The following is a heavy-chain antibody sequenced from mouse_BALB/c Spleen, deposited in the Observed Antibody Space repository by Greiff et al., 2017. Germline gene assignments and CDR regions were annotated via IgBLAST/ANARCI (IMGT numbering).Heavy chain of an antibody. J-gene: IGHJ4*01. CDR3: ARRAGAMDY. V-gene: IGHV5-12-1*01. CDR2: ISSGGGST. Sequence: VESGGGLVKPGGSLKLSCAASGFAFSSYDMSWVRQTPEKRLEWVAYISSGGGSTYYPDTVKGRFTISRDNAKNTLYLQMSSLKSEDTAMYYCARRAGAMDYWGQGTSVTVSS. CDR1: GFAFSSYD.